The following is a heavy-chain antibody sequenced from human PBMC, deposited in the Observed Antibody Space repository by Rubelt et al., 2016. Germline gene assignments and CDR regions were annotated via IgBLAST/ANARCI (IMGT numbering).Heavy chain of an antibody. J-gene: IGHJ4*02. CDR3: ARDQLDIVDAVDY. CDR1: GFTFSSYA. V-gene: IGHV3-21*01. CDR2: ISSSSSYI. D-gene: IGHD5-12*01. Sequence: EVQLVESGGGLVQPGGSLRLSCAASGFTFSSYAMNWVRQAPGKGLEWVSSISSSSSYIYYADSVKGRFTISRDNAKNSLYLQMNSLRAEDTAVYYCARDQLDIVDAVDYWGQRTLVTVSS.